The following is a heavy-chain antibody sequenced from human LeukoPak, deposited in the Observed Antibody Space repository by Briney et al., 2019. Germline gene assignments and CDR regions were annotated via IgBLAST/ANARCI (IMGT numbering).Heavy chain of an antibody. J-gene: IGHJ4*02. V-gene: IGHV3-23*01. D-gene: IGHD3-22*01. CDR3: ASPRDYYDSSGPLRY. Sequence: GGSLRLSCAASGFTSSSYGMSWVRQAPGKGLEWVSAISGSGGSTYYADSVKGRFTISRDNSKNTLYLQMNSLRAEDTAVYYCASPRDYYDSSGPLRYWGQGTLVTVSS. CDR2: ISGSGGST. CDR1: GFTSSSYG.